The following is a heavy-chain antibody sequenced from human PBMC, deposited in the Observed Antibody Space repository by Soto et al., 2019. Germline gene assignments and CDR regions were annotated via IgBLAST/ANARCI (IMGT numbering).Heavy chain of an antibody. CDR2: IWYDGSNK. J-gene: IGHJ6*02. CDR3: ARDIDPTPLTPGEQLWFPESGMDV. Sequence: PGGSLRLSCAASGFTFSSYGMHWVRQAPGKGLEWVAVIWYDGSNKYYADSVKGRFTISRDNSKNTLYLQMNSLRAEDTAVYYCARDIDPTPLTPGEQLWFPESGMDVWGQGTTVTVSS. V-gene: IGHV3-33*01. CDR1: GFTFSSYG. D-gene: IGHD5-18*01.